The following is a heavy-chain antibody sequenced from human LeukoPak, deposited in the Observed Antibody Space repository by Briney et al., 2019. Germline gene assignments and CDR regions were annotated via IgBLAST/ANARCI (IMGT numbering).Heavy chain of an antibody. CDR3: ARVLDITGTIFDAFDI. Sequence: GGSLRLSCAASGFTFSTYKMNWVRQAPGEGLEWVSSISGSGTYMYYADSLKGRFTISRDNAKNPLYLQMNSLRAEDTAVYYCARVLDITGTIFDAFDIWGQGTMVTVSS. V-gene: IGHV3-21*01. CDR2: ISGSGTYM. D-gene: IGHD1-20*01. CDR1: GFTFSTYK. J-gene: IGHJ3*02.